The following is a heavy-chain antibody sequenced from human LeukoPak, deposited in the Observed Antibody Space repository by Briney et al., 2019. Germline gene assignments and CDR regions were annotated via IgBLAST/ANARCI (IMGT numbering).Heavy chain of an antibody. J-gene: IGHJ4*02. V-gene: IGHV3-7*01. Sequence: PGGSLKLSCVASTFTFSNSWMSWVRQVPGKGLEGVANRAQDGREKNYVDSVKGRFIISRDNGTNSLYLEMKSLRADDTAVYYCATEKQGSSWYDGKESFDYWGQGTLVTVSS. CDR1: TFTFSNSW. CDR3: ATEKQGSSWYDGKESFDY. D-gene: IGHD6-13*01. CDR2: RAQDGREK.